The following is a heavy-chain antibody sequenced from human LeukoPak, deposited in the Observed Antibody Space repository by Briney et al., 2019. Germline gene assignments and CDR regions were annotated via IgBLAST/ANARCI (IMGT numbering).Heavy chain of an antibody. CDR1: GFTFTDYW. V-gene: IGHV3-7*01. D-gene: IGHD6-13*01. Sequence: PGGSLRLSCAVSGFTFTDYWMNWVRQAPGKGLEWVASIRQDGSEKTYLDSVKGRFTISRDNTKNSLFLQMNSLRAEDTAVYFCARDGTAPGLYFDLWGQGTLVTVSS. J-gene: IGHJ4*01. CDR3: ARDGTAPGLYFDL. CDR2: IRQDGSEK.